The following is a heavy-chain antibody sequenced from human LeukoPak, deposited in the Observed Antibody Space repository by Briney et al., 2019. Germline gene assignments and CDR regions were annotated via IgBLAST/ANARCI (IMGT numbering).Heavy chain of an antibody. D-gene: IGHD4-17*01. Sequence: SETLSLTCAVSGGSLSNYYWSWIRQPPGKGLEWIGYIYYSGSINYNPSLKSRVTISVDMSKNQFSLQLSSVTAADTAVYYCARQSRDGDYIAKLFDYWGQGTLVTVSS. CDR1: GGSLSNYY. CDR3: ARQSRDGDYIAKLFDY. V-gene: IGHV4-59*08. J-gene: IGHJ4*02. CDR2: IYYSGSI.